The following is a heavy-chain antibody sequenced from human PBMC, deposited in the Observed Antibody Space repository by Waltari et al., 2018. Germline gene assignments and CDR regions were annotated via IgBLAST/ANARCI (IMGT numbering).Heavy chain of an antibody. D-gene: IGHD5-12*01. CDR2: ISYNGAT. J-gene: IGHJ3*01. V-gene: IGHV4-39*01. Sequence: QLQLQESGPGLVKPSETLSLTCRVSGGSITTNRHYWGGIRQPPGQVLAWIATISYNGATYTSPSLESRLTMSRDTSKNQLSLTLGSVTATDTSVYFCATYIGASIGTAAFDVWGQGTMVTVSS. CDR3: ATYIGASIGTAAFDV. CDR1: GGSITTNRHY.